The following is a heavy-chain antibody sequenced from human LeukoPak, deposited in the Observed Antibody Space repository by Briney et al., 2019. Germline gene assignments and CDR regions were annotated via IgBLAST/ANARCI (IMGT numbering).Heavy chain of an antibody. V-gene: IGHV3-66*01. CDR1: GFSVGNNY. CDR2: IYAGGGT. J-gene: IGHJ4*02. D-gene: IGHD6-19*01. Sequence: GGSLRLSCTASGFSVGNNYMSWVRQSPGRGLEWVSVIYAGGGTFYSDSVKGRFTVSRDDSRNTVHLQMNSLRADDAAVYYCATEGGGFSSAWYMWDNWGQGTLVTVSS. CDR3: ATEGGGFSSAWYMWDN.